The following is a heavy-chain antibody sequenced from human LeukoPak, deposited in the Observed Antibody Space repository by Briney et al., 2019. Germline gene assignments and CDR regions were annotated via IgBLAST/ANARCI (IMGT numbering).Heavy chain of an antibody. CDR2: INPNSGGT. V-gene: IGHV1-2*02. CDR1: GYTFTCYY. Sequence: ASVKVSCKASGYTFTCYYMHWVRQAPGQGLEWMGWINPNSGGTNYAQKFQGRVAMTRDTSISTAYMELSRLRSDDTAVYYCARLGPYGIAAALDYWGQGTLVTVSS. J-gene: IGHJ4*02. CDR3: ARLGPYGIAAALDY. D-gene: IGHD6-13*01.